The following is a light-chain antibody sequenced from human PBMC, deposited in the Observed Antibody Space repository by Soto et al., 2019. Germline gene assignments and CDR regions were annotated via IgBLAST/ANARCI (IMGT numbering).Light chain of an antibody. CDR2: EVS. CDR1: SSDVGGYNY. J-gene: IGLJ3*02. V-gene: IGLV2-14*01. Sequence: QSALTQPASVSGSPGQSITISCTGTSSDVGGYNYVSWYQQHPGKAPKVMIYEVSNRHSGVSNRFSGSKSGNTASRTISGLKAEDEADYYCSSHTSSTTGVFGGGTKLTVL. CDR3: SSHTSSTTGV.